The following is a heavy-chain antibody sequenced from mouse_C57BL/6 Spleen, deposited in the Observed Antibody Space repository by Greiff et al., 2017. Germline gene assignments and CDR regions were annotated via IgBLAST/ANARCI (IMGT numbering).Heavy chain of an antibody. CDR1: GFSFNTYA. V-gene: IGHV10-1*01. Sequence: DVKLVESGGGLVQPKGSLKLSCAASGFSFNTYAMNWVRQAPGKGLEWVARIRSKSNNYATYYADSVKDRFTISRDDSESMLYLQRNNLTTEDTAMYYCVIHPQLDWDFDVWGTGTTVTVSS. CDR2: IRSKSNNYAT. D-gene: IGHD4-1*02. J-gene: IGHJ1*03. CDR3: VIHPQLDWDFDV.